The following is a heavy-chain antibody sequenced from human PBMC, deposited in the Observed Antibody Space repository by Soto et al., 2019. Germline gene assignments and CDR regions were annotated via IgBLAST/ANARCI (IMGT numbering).Heavy chain of an antibody. CDR3: AKDRGTGDYGVNAVDL. CDR1: GFTFSVFA. D-gene: IGHD7-27*01. J-gene: IGHJ3*01. CDR2: ISGRGENT. Sequence: EVQLLESGGGLVQPGGSLRLSCAASGFTFSVFAMSWVRQAPGKGLELVSTISGRGENTYYADSVKGRFTISRDNSTNTLNLQMHSLRGEDTAVYYCAKDRGTGDYGVNAVDLWGQGTMVTVAS. V-gene: IGHV3-23*01.